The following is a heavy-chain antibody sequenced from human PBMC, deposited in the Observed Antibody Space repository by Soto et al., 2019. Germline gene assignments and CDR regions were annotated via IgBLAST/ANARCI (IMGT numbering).Heavy chain of an antibody. Sequence: QVQLVESGGGLVKPGGSLRLSCTASGFTFSDYYMTWNRQAPGKGLEWLSYISSGGFTIYYADSVKGRFTVSRDNAKNSMYLQMNTLRVEDTAVYYCARDPGIYYGMDVWGQGTTVTVSS. D-gene: IGHD3-10*01. CDR3: ARDPGIYYGMDV. CDR1: GFTFSDYY. CDR2: ISSGGFTI. J-gene: IGHJ6*02. V-gene: IGHV3-11*01.